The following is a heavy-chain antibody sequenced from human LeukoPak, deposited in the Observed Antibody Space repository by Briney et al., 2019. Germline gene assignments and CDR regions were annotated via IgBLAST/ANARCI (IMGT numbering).Heavy chain of an antibody. Sequence: GGSLRLSCAASGFTFSTYDMSWVRQAPGKGLEWVSAISASGHSTYYADSVKGRFTISRDNSKNTLSLQMDSLRAEDTAVYYCTTWTDLYDYWGQGTLVTVSS. D-gene: IGHD1-14*01. J-gene: IGHJ4*02. CDR3: TTWTDLYDY. CDR2: ISASGHST. CDR1: GFTFSTYD. V-gene: IGHV3-23*01.